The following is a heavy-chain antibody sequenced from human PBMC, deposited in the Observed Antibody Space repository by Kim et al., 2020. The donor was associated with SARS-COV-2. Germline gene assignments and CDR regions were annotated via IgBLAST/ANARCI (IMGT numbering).Heavy chain of an antibody. CDR2: ISYDGSNK. V-gene: IGHV3-30-3*01. Sequence: GGSLRLSCAASGFTFSSYAMHWVRQAPGKGLEWVAVISYDGSNKYYADSVKGRFTISRDNSKNTLYLQMNSLRAEDTAVYYCARDNCSSTSCFFGTLEYWGQGTLVTVSS. CDR1: GFTFSSYA. D-gene: IGHD2-2*01. J-gene: IGHJ4*02. CDR3: ARDNCSSTSCFFGTLEY.